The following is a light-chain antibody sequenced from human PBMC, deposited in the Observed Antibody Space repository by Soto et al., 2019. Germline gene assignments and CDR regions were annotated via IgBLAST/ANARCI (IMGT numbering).Light chain of an antibody. CDR1: QSVSSSY. Sequence: EIVLTQSPGTLSLSPGERATLSCRASQSVSSSYLAWYQQKPGRAPRLLIYGASSRATGIQDRFSGSGSGTDFTLTISRLEPEDFAVYYCQQYGSSPRVTFGQGTKLEIK. V-gene: IGKV3-20*01. J-gene: IGKJ2*01. CDR2: GAS. CDR3: QQYGSSPRVT.